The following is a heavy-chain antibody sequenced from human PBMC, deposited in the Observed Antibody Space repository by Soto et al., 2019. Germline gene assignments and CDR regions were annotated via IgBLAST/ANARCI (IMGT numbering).Heavy chain of an antibody. CDR3: AKDPGVGVSLDS. J-gene: IGHJ4*02. Sequence: QVQLVESGGGVVQPGRSLRLSCAASGFIFSSYGMHWVRQAPGKGLEWVAIISYDGSHKYYADSVKGRFTISRDNSKNTLYLQMNSLRAEDTAVYYCAKDPGVGVSLDSLGQGTLVAVSS. CDR2: ISYDGSHK. D-gene: IGHD3-10*01. V-gene: IGHV3-30*18. CDR1: GFIFSSYG.